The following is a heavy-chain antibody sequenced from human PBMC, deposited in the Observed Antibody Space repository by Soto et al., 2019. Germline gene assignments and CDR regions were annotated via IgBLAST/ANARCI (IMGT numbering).Heavy chain of an antibody. CDR2: IYYSGST. D-gene: IGHD4-17*01. J-gene: IGHJ4*02. Sequence: SETLSLTCTVSGGSISSGGYYWSWIRQHPGKGLEWIGYIYYSGSTYYNPSLKSRVTISVDTSKNQFSLKLSSVTAADTAVYYCARSPTVTTNDYWGQGTLVTVSS. CDR3: ARSPTVTTNDY. V-gene: IGHV4-31*03. CDR1: GGSISSGGYY.